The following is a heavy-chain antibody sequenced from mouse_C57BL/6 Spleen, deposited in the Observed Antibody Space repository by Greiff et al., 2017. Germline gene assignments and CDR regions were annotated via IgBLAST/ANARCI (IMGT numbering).Heavy chain of an antibody. CDR3: ARYSNHAMDY. CDR2: ISNGGGST. D-gene: IGHD2-5*01. CDR1: GFTFSDYY. Sequence: EVKLVESGGGLVQPGGSLKLSCAASGFTFSDYYMYWVRQTPEKRLEWVAYISNGGGSTYYPDTVKGRFTISRDNAKNTLYLQMSRLKSEDTAMYYGARYSNHAMDYWGQGTSVTVSS. V-gene: IGHV5-12*01. J-gene: IGHJ4*01.